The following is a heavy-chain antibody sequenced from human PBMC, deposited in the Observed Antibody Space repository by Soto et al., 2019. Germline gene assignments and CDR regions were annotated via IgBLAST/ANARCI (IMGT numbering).Heavy chain of an antibody. D-gene: IGHD3-10*01. CDR2: INPSGGST. CDR1: GYTFTSYY. J-gene: IGHJ6*02. Sequence: VKVSCKASGYTFTSYYMHWVRQAPGQGLEWMGIINPSGGSTSYAQKFQGRVTMTRDTSTSTVYMELSSLRSEDTAVYYCARDEPLLWFGELTPGFGMDVWGQGTTVTVSS. CDR3: ARDEPLLWFGELTPGFGMDV. V-gene: IGHV1-46*01.